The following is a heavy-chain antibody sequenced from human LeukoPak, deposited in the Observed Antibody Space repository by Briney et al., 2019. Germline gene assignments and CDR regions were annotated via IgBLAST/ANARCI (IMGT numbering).Heavy chain of an antibody. V-gene: IGHV4-59*01. Sequence: SETLSLTCTVSGGSISNYYCNWIRQPAGKGLEWIGHIHNSGSTQHNPSLTSRVTISVDTSKTQLSLKLSSVTAADTAVYYWARSLYYGSGSYYRNWYFYLWGRGTLVTVST. J-gene: IGHJ2*01. CDR2: IHNSGST. D-gene: IGHD3-10*01. CDR1: GGSISNYY. CDR3: ARSLYYGSGSYYRNWYFYL.